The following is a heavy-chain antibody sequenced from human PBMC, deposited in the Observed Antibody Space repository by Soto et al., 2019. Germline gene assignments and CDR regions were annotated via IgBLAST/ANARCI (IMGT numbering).Heavy chain of an antibody. J-gene: IGHJ6*02. CDR2: ISGSGGST. V-gene: IGHV3-23*01. Sequence: GFLRLSCAASGFTFSSYAMSWVRQAPGKWQEWVSAISGSGGSTYYADSVTGRFTISRDNSKNTLYLQMNSLRAEDTAVYYCAKDLATYYYGSGSYLISYYYYGMDVWGQGTTVTVSS. CDR3: AKDLATYYYGSGSYLISYYYYGMDV. D-gene: IGHD3-10*01. CDR1: GFTFSSYA.